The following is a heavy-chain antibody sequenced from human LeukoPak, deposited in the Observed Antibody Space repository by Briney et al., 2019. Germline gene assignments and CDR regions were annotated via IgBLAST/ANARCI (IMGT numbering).Heavy chain of an antibody. J-gene: IGHJ1*01. CDR3: ATRISKYYYGSGSYYKDEYFQH. V-gene: IGHV1-69*01. D-gene: IGHD3-10*01. CDR2: IIPIFGTA. Sequence: SVKVSCKASGGTFSSYAISWVRQAPGQGLEWMGGIIPIFGTANYAQKFQGRVTITADESTSTAYMELSSLRSEDTAVYYCATRISKYYYGSGSYYKDEYFQHWGQGTLVTVSS. CDR1: GGTFSSYA.